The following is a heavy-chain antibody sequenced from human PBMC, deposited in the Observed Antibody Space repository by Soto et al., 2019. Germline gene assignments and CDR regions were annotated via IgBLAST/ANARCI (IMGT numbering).Heavy chain of an antibody. CDR3: ARNGGGAAIGSGWFDP. CDR1: GGNFSTSA. V-gene: IGHV1-69*01. Sequence: QVQLVQSGAEVKKPGSSVKVSCKASGGNFSTSAISWVRQAPGQALEWMGGIIPLFRTANYAQRFQGRVTITADDSTSTGYLELSSLRSEDTAVDSCARNGGGAAIGSGWFDPWGQGTLVTVSS. CDR2: IIPLFRTA. J-gene: IGHJ5*02. D-gene: IGHD6-13*01.